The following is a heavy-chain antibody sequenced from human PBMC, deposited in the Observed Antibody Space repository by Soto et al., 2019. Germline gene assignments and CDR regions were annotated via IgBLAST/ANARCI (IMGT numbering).Heavy chain of an antibody. J-gene: IGHJ6*02. Sequence: QVQLVQSGAEVKKPGSSVKVSCKASGGTFSSYAISWVRQAPGQGLEWMGGIIPIFGTANYAQKFQGRVTITADESTSRGYVELSSLRSEDTAVYYCARGGFWSGYRYGMDVWGQGTTVTVSS. V-gene: IGHV1-69*01. CDR2: IIPIFGTA. CDR1: GGTFSSYA. CDR3: ARGGFWSGYRYGMDV. D-gene: IGHD3-3*01.